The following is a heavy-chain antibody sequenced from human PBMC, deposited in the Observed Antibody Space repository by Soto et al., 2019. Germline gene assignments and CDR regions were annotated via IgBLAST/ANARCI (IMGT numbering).Heavy chain of an antibody. J-gene: IGHJ4*02. D-gene: IGHD6-6*01. Sequence: ASVKVSCKASGYTFTSYGISWVRQAPGQGLEWMGWISAYNGNTNYAQKLQGRVTMTTDTSTSTAYMELRSLRSDDTAVYYCARSRPYSRSSPTYFDYWGQGTLVTVSS. CDR2: ISAYNGNT. CDR3: ARSRPYSRSSPTYFDY. V-gene: IGHV1-18*01. CDR1: GYTFTSYG.